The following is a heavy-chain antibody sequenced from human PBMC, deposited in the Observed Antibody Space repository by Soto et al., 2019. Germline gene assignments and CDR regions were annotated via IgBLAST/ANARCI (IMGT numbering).Heavy chain of an antibody. D-gene: IGHD5-12*01. CDR1: GGSISNNYW. J-gene: IGHJ3*02. Sequence: QVQLQESGPGLVKPSGTLSLTCAVSGGSISNNYWWSWVRQSPGKGLVWIGEISHRGTINYNPSLKSRVTISVDKSKNQLSLKLSSVTAADTAVYYCARHGGYEWVIWGRGTMVTVSS. CDR2: ISHRGTI. V-gene: IGHV4-4*02. CDR3: ARHGGYEWVI.